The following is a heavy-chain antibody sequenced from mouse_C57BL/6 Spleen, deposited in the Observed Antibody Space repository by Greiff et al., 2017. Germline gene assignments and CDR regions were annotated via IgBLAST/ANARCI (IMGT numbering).Heavy chain of an antibody. J-gene: IGHJ4*01. D-gene: IGHD1-1*01. CDR1: GYAFTNYL. CDR2: INPGSGGT. Sequence: QVQLQQSGAELVRPGTSVKVSCKASGYAFTNYLIEWVKQRPGQGLEWIGVINPGSGGTNYNEKFKGKATLTADKSSSTAHMQLSSLTSEDSAVYFWARPGLFYYGNAMDYWGQGTSVTVSS. V-gene: IGHV1-54*01. CDR3: ARPGLFYYGNAMDY.